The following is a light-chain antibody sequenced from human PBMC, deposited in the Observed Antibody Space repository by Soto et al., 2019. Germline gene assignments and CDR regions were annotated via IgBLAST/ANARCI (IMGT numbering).Light chain of an antibody. CDR2: GVS. V-gene: IGKV3-20*01. CDR1: QSVRYNY. J-gene: IGKJ1*01. CDR3: QQYGSSGT. Sequence: EIVLTQSPGTLSLSPGEGATLSCRASQSVRYNYLAWYQQKPGQAPRLLIYGVSTRATGIPDRFSGSGSGTDFTLTISRLDPEDFAVYYCQQYGSSGTFGQGTKVDIK.